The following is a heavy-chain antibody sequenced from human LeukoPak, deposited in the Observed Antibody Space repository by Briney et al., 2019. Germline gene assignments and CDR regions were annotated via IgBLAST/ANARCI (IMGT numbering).Heavy chain of an antibody. V-gene: IGHV4-39*01. J-gene: IGHJ4*02. CDR1: GGSISTTDYY. CDR2: IYYSGST. Sequence: SETLSLTCTVSGGSISTTDYYWGWIRQPPGKGLEWIGTIYYSGSTYYTPSLKSRVTISVDTSKNQFSLMLNSVTAADTAVYYCASLVWGVIPFAIWRGDYWGQGTLVTVSS. CDR3: ASLVWGVIPFAIWRGDY. D-gene: IGHD2-2*01.